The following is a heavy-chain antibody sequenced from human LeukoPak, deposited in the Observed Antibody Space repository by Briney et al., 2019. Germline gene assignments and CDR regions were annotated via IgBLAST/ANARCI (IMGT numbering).Heavy chain of an antibody. V-gene: IGHV4-34*01. Sequence: SETLSLTCAVYGGSFSGYYWSWIRQPPGKGLEWIGEINHSGSTNYNPSLKSRVNISVDTSKNQFSLKLSSVTAADTAVYYCATSYGPLDYWGQGTLVTVSS. CDR3: ATSYGPLDY. CDR2: INHSGST. D-gene: IGHD4-17*01. J-gene: IGHJ4*02. CDR1: GGSFSGYY.